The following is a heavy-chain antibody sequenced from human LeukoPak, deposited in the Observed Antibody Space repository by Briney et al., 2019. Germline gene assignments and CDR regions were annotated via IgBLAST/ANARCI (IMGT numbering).Heavy chain of an antibody. D-gene: IGHD4-23*01. V-gene: IGHV4-39*01. Sequence: SGTLSLTCTVSGGSISSSSYYWGWIRQPPGKGLEWIGSIYYSGSTYYNPSLKSRVTISVDTSKNQFSLKLSSVTAADTAVYYCARVDYGGNSGWGYWGQGTLVTVSS. CDR3: ARVDYGGNSGWGY. J-gene: IGHJ4*02. CDR2: IYYSGST. CDR1: GGSISSSSYY.